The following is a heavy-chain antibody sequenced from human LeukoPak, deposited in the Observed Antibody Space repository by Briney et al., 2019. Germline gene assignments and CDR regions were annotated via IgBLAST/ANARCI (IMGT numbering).Heavy chain of an antibody. V-gene: IGHV1-8*03. J-gene: IGHJ4*02. Sequence: ASLKGSCKASGYTFTSYDIKLGGQAPGQRLEWIGWVNPNSGSTGYAQKFQGRVTITRNTSISTAYMELSGLRSEDTAVYYCARGRSTGYPYYFEYWGQGTLVTVSS. D-gene: IGHD5-12*01. CDR1: GYTFTSYD. CDR2: VNPNSGST. CDR3: ARGRSTGYPYYFEY.